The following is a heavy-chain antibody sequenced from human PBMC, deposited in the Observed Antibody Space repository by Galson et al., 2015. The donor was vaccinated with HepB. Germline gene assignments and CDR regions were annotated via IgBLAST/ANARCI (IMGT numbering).Heavy chain of an antibody. CDR3: AKDMSGYDFGDLDY. D-gene: IGHD5-12*01. V-gene: IGHV3-9*01. Sequence: SLRLSCAASGFTFDDYAMHWVRQVPGKGLEWVSGISWNSGSIGYADSVKGRFTISRDNAKNSLYLQMNSLRAEDTALYYCAKDMSGYDFGDLDYWGQGTLVTVSS. J-gene: IGHJ4*02. CDR1: GFTFDDYA. CDR2: ISWNSGSI.